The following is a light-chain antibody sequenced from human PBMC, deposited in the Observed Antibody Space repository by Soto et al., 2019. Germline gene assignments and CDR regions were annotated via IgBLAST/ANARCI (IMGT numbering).Light chain of an antibody. J-gene: IGKJ2*01. CDR2: GAS. CDR3: QQYCSSPYT. CDR1: QSVSSSY. V-gene: IGKV3-20*01. Sequence: EIVLTQSPGTLSLSPGERATLSCRASQSVSSSYLAWYQQKPGQAPRLLIYGASIRATGIPDRFSGSGSGTDFTLTISILEPEDFAVYYCQQYCSSPYTFCQGTTLEIK.